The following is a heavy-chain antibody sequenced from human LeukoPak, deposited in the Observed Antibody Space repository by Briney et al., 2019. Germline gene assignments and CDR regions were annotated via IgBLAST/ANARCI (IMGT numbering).Heavy chain of an antibody. D-gene: IGHD2-21*02. CDR3: AREAYCGGDCYSGFDY. CDR1: GVSISSYH. J-gene: IGHJ4*02. CDR2: IYYSGST. Sequence: SETLSLTCTVSGVSISSYHWSWLRQPPGKGLEWIGYIYYSGSTNYNPSLKSRVTISVDTSKNQFSLKLSSVTAADTAVYYCAREAYCGGDCYSGFDYWGQGTLVTVSS. V-gene: IGHV4-59*01.